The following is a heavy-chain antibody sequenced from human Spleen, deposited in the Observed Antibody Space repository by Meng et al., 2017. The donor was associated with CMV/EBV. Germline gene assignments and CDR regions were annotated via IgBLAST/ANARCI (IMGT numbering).Heavy chain of an antibody. CDR1: GASMYGSTYY. CDR2: IFYSGSI. CDR3: ARSPGYSSSWFDP. V-gene: IGHV4-39*07. Sequence: VSGASMYGSTYYWGWIRQPPGKVLEWIGSIFYSGSIHYNPSLKSRVIISLDTSKNQFSLNLTSLNAADTAVYYCARSPGYSSSWFDPWGQGTLVTVSS. J-gene: IGHJ5*02. D-gene: IGHD6-13*01.